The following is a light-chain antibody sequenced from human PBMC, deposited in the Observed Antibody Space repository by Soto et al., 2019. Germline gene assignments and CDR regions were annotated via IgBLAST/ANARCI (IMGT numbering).Light chain of an antibody. Sequence: QSVLTQPRSVSGSPGQSVTISCTGSSSDVGGYNYVSWYQQHPGKAPKRMIYDVSKRPSGVPDRFSGSKSGNTASLTSSGPQAEDEADYYCCSYAGGYSYIFGIGTKVTVL. J-gene: IGLJ1*01. V-gene: IGLV2-11*01. CDR2: DVS. CDR3: CSYAGGYSYI. CDR1: SSDVGGYNY.